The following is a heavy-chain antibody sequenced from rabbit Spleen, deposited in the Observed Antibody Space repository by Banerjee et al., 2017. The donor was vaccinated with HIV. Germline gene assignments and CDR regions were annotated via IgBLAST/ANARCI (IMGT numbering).Heavy chain of an antibody. CDR2: IYGCSSGST. CDR1: GFSFSSSYY. D-gene: IGHD1-1*01. J-gene: IGHJ3*01. Sequence: QEQLKESGEGLVQPGGSLTLSCTASGFSFSSSYYMCWVRQAPGKGLEWITCIYGCSSGSTYYASWAKGRFAISKTSSTTVTLQMTSLTAADTAMYFCARDVGSGSYYVDRLNLWGPGTLVTVS. V-gene: IGHV1S45*01. CDR3: ARDVGSGSYYVDRLNL.